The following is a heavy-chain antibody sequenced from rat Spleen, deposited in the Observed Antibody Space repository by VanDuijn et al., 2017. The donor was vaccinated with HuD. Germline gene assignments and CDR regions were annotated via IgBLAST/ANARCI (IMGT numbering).Heavy chain of an antibody. D-gene: IGHD1-11*01. CDR3: SRNNYGGSSELGWFAY. J-gene: IGHJ3*01. V-gene: IGHV5-27*01. CDR2: ISAGGDNT. Sequence: EVQLVDHGGGLVQPGRSLKLSCVASGFTFSNYYMAWVRQAPTKGLEWVAYISAGGDNTYYRDSVKGRFTISRDNAKSTLYLQMDSLRSEDTATYYCSRNNYGGSSELGWFAYWGQGTLVTVSS. CDR1: GFTFSNYY.